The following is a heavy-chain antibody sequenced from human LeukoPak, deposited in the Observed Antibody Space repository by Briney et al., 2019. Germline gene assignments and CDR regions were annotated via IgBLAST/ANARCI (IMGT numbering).Heavy chain of an antibody. D-gene: IGHD6-19*01. CDR1: GFSLSTSGVG. CDR3: AHKGSSGWYDY. V-gene: IGHV2-5*02. Sequence: SGPTLVNPTQTLTLTCTFSGFSLSTSGVGVGWIRQPPGKALEWLALIYWDDDKRYSPSLKNRLTITKGTSKNQVVLTMTNMDPVDTATYYCAHKGSSGWYDYWGQGTLVTVSS. CDR2: IYWDDDK. J-gene: IGHJ4*02.